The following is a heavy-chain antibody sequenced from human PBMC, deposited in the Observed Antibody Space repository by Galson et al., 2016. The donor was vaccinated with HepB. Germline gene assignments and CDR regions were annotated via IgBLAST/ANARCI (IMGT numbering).Heavy chain of an antibody. CDR2: IYYTGTT. V-gene: IGHV4-31*03. Sequence: TLSLTCSVSGGSINRSGYYWSWIRQHPGKGLEWIGYIYYTGTTYYNPSLTSRVTISVDKSKNQFSLKLSSVTAADTAVYYCAMFTEGMAGAPFDLWGQGTLVTVSS. D-gene: IGHD6-19*01. CDR3: AMFTEGMAGAPFDL. CDR1: GGSINRSGYY. J-gene: IGHJ4*02.